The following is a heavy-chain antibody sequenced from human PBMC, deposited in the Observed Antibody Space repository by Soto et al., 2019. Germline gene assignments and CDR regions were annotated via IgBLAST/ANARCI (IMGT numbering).Heavy chain of an antibody. J-gene: IGHJ5*02. CDR1: GGSFSGYY. D-gene: IGHD3-10*01. CDR3: ARGLWFGELATRWFDP. Sequence: SETLSLTCAVYGGSFSGYYWSWIRQPPGKGLEWIGEINHSGSTNYNPSLKSRVNISVDTSKNQFSLKLSSVTAADTAVYYCARGLWFGELATRWFDPWGQGTLVTVSS. CDR2: INHSGST. V-gene: IGHV4-34*01.